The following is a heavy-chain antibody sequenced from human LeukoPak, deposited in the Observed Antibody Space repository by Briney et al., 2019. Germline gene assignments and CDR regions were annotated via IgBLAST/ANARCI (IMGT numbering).Heavy chain of an antibody. CDR2: IHNDGST. Sequence: SETLSLSCSVSGVSISSFNWNWIRQPAGKGLEWIGRIHNDGSTMYNPSLKGRVSMSPDTSKNQFSLNLSSVTAADTAVYYCAKSDDSRGYQLDYWGQGVRVTVSS. J-gene: IGHJ4*02. CDR3: AKSDDSRGYQLDY. CDR1: GVSISSFN. D-gene: IGHD3-22*01. V-gene: IGHV4-4*07.